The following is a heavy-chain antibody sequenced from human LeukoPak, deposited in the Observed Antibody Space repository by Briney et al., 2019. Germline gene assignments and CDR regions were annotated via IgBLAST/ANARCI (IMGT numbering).Heavy chain of an antibody. D-gene: IGHD3-3*01. J-gene: IGHJ4*02. CDR2: ISYDGGNK. CDR3: AREREGVGIYFDY. Sequence: GRSLRLSCAASGFTFSSYAMHWVRQAPGKGLEWVAVISYDGGNKYYADSVKGRFTISRDNSKNTLYLQMNSLRAEDTAVYYCAREREGVGIYFDYWGQGTLVTVSS. CDR1: GFTFSSYA. V-gene: IGHV3-30-3*01.